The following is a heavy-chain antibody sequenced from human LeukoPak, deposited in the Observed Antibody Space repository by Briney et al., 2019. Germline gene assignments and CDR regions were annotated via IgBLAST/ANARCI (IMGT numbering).Heavy chain of an antibody. V-gene: IGHV1-2*02. CDR3: ARDRGYCTNGVCYGEYYFDY. CDR1: GYTFTGYY. Sequence: ASVKVSCKASGYTFTGYYMHWVRQAPGQGLEWMGWINPNSGGTNYAQKFQGRVTMTRDTSISTAYVELSRLRSDDTAVYYCARDRGYCTNGVCYGEYYFDYWGQGTLVTVSS. J-gene: IGHJ4*02. CDR2: INPNSGGT. D-gene: IGHD2-8*01.